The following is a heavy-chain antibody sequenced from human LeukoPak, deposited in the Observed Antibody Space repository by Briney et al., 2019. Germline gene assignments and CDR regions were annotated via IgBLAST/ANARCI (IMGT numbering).Heavy chain of an antibody. CDR3: AKDRGGIDY. CDR1: GGSISSYY. CDR2: ISGSGGST. J-gene: IGHJ4*02. Sequence: ETLSLTCTVSGGSISSYYWSWIRQPPGKGLEWVSAISGSGGSTYYADSVKGRFTISRDNSKNTLYLQMNSLRAEDTAVYYCAKDRGGIDYWGQGTLVTVSS. V-gene: IGHV3-23*01.